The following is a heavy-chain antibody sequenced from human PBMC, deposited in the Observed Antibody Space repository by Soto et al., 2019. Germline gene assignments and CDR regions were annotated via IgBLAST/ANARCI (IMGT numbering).Heavy chain of an antibody. J-gene: IGHJ6*03. CDR3: ARGAMVRGFYYYYYMDV. D-gene: IGHD3-10*01. CDR1: GFTVSSNY. V-gene: IGHV3-53*04. CDR2: IYSGGST. Sequence: EVQLVESGGGLVQPGGSLRLSCAASGFTVSSNYMSWVRQAPGKGLEWVSVIYSGGSTYYADSVKGRFTISRHNSKNMLYLQMNSLRAEDTAVYYCARGAMVRGFYYYYYMDVWGKGTTVTVSS.